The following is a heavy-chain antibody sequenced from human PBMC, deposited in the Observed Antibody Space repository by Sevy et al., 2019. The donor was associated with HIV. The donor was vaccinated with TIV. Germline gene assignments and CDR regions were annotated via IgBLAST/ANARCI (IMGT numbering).Heavy chain of an antibody. V-gene: IGHV5-51*01. CDR1: GYSFTSHW. D-gene: IGHD3-22*01. Sequence: GVSLKISCKGSGYSFTSHWIGWVRHMPGKGLEWMGIIYPDDSDTRYSPSFQGQVTFSADKSISTAYLKWSSLKASDTAMYYCATSRSGYFDSSGYYIYWGQGTLVTVSS. J-gene: IGHJ4*02. CDR3: ATSRSGYFDSSGYYIY. CDR2: IYPDDSDT.